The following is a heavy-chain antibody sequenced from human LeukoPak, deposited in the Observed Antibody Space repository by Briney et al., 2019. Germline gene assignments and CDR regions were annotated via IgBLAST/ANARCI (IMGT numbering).Heavy chain of an antibody. D-gene: IGHD4-17*01. V-gene: IGHV4-34*12. Sequence: PSETLSLTCAVYGGSFSGYYWIWIRQTPGKGLEWIGEIFHSGVTNYNPSLKSRLTISVDTSKNQFSLNLHSVTAADTASYYCARRTGTVTSPWYFDLWGRGTLVTVSS. CDR1: GGSFSGYY. CDR3: ARRTGTVTSPWYFDL. J-gene: IGHJ2*01. CDR2: IFHSGVT.